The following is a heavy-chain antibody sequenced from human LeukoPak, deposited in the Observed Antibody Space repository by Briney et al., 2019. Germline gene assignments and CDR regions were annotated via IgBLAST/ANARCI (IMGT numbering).Heavy chain of an antibody. V-gene: IGHV3-23*01. Sequence: QPGGSLRLSCAASGFTFSSYAMSWVRQAPGKGLEWVSAISDGGGSTYYADSVKGRFTISRDNSKNTLYLQMNSLRAEDTAIYYCAKDGTRSSGWYYFNFWGQGTLVTVSS. CDR3: AKDGTRSSGWYYFNF. D-gene: IGHD6-19*01. CDR1: GFTFSSYA. J-gene: IGHJ4*02. CDR2: ISDGGGST.